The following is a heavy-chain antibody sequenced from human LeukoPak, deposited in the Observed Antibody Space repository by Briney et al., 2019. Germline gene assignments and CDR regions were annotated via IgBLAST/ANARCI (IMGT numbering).Heavy chain of an antibody. J-gene: IGHJ4*02. CDR2: MDHSGSK. D-gene: IGHD1-26*01. CDR3: ARADNIVGTTAFDY. CDR1: GYSISSGYY. V-gene: IGHV4-38-2*01. Sequence: SETLSLTCAVSGYSISSGYYWGWIRQPPGKGLEWIGSMDHSGSKYHNPSLESRVTISVDTSKYQFSLKLNSVTAADTAVYYCARADNIVGTTAFDYWGQGTLVTVSS.